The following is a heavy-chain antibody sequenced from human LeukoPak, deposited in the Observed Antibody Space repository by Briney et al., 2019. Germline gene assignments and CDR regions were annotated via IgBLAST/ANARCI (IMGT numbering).Heavy chain of an antibody. D-gene: IGHD2-2*01. Sequence: GASLKISSKGSGYSFTSYWIGWVRQMPEKGLEWMGIIYPGDSDTRYSPSFQGQVTISADKSISTAYLQWSSLKASDTAMYYCARQGYASWPDAFDIWGQGTMVTVSS. CDR3: ARQGYASWPDAFDI. CDR1: GYSFTSYW. J-gene: IGHJ3*02. CDR2: IYPGDSDT. V-gene: IGHV5-51*01.